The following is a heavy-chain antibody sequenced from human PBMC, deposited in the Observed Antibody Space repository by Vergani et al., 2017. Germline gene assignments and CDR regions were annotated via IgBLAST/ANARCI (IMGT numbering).Heavy chain of an antibody. D-gene: IGHD1-14*01. CDR2: TWYDGNNK. J-gene: IGHJ5*02. CDR1: GFTFNQYG. CDR3: ARGLRLLYNRFDP. Sequence: QVQLVESGGGVVQPGRSLRLSCAASGFTFNQYGMHWVRQAPGKGLEWVAVTWYDGNNKQYADSVKGRFTMSRDNSKSTMYLQMNSLRDEDTGVYYCARGLRLLYNRFDPWGQGTLVTVSS. V-gene: IGHV3-33*01.